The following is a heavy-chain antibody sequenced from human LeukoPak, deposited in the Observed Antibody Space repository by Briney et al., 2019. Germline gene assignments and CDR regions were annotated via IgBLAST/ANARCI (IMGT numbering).Heavy chain of an antibody. CDR1: GGSISRYY. Sequence: SETLSLTCTLSGGSISRYYWSWIRQPPGKGLEWIGYIYYSGSTNYNRFLKSRVTISVDTSKNQCSLKLSSVTAADTAVYYCARAKGPTVVPAAIGRFYYYYGMDVWGQGTTVTVSS. D-gene: IGHD2-2*02. J-gene: IGHJ6*02. CDR2: IYYSGST. CDR3: ARAKGPTVVPAAIGRFYYYYGMDV. V-gene: IGHV4-59*01.